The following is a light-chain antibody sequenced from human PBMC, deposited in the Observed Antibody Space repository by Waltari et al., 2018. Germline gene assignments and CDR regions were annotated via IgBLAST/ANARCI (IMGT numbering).Light chain of an antibody. CDR3: QQLNSYQWT. Sequence: IQLTQSPSSLSASVGDRVPITCRASQGISHYLAWYQQKPGKAPTLLIYAASTLQSGVPSRFSGSGSGTDFTLTISSLQPEDFATYYCQQLNSYQWTFGQGTKVEIK. V-gene: IGKV1-9*01. CDR1: QGISHY. J-gene: IGKJ1*01. CDR2: AAS.